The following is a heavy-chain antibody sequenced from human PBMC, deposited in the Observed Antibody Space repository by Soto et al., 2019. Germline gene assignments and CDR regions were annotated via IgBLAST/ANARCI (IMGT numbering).Heavy chain of an antibody. V-gene: IGHV3-15*01. Sequence: EVQLVESGGGLVQPGGSLRLSCAASGFTFSNAWMNWVRQAPGKGLEWIGRIKKRADGGTADHATPVKGRFTISREDSKNRPDLQMNRRKTDDTAVYYCTTVNPSVSGSRGHCYWGKGTLVTVSS. CDR3: TTVNPSVSGSRGHCY. CDR1: GFTFSNAW. J-gene: IGHJ4*02. D-gene: IGHD2-21*01. CDR2: IKKRADGGTA.